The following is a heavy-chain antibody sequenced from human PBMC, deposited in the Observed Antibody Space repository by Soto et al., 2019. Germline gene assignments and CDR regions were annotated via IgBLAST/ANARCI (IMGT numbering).Heavy chain of an antibody. CDR2: VSHDGRNT. CDR1: GFTFSDYA. CDR3: AKGGRQWLVTSDFNY. V-gene: IGHV3-30*18. Sequence: VQLVESGGGVVQPGRSLRLSCAASGFTFSDYAMHWVRQAPGKGLEWVAVVSHDGRNTHYADSVKGRFTISRDSSKNTGYLERTSLRAEDTAVYYCAKGGRQWLVTSDFNYWGQGALVTVSS. D-gene: IGHD6-19*01. J-gene: IGHJ4*02.